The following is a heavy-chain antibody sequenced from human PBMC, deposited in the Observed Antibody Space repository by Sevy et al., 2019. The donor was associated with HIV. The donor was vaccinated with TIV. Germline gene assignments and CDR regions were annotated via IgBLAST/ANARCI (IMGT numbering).Heavy chain of an antibody. CDR1: GGSISSYY. V-gene: IGHV4-59*01. CDR3: ARAVMERPYGFWSGYPDYYYYGMDV. J-gene: IGHJ6*02. D-gene: IGHD3-3*01. Sequence: SETLSLTCTVSGGSISSYYWSWIRQPPGKGLEWIGYIYYSGSTNYNPSLKSRVTISVDTSKNQFSLKLSSVTAADTAVYYCARAVMERPYGFWSGYPDYYYYGMDVWGQGTTVTVSS. CDR2: IYYSGST.